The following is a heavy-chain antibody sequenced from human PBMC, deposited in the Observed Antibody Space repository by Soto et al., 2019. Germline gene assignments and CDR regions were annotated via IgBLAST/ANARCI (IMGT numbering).Heavy chain of an antibody. CDR3: ARAPTTVTKPYYFDY. Sequence: QVQLVESGGGVVQPGRSLRLSCAASGFTFSSYAMHWVRQAPGKGLEWVAVISYDGSNKYYADSVKGRFTISRDNSKNTLYLQMNSLRAEDTAVDYCARAPTTVTKPYYFDYWGQGTLVTVSS. J-gene: IGHJ4*02. CDR1: GFTFSSYA. V-gene: IGHV3-30-3*01. CDR2: ISYDGSNK. D-gene: IGHD4-17*01.